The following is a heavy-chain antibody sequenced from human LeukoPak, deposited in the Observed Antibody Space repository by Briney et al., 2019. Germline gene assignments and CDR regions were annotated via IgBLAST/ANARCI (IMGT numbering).Heavy chain of an antibody. D-gene: IGHD2/OR15-2a*01. V-gene: IGHV4-34*01. CDR3: ARNDYFGINNGMDV. CDR2: INHSGYT. Sequence: PSETLSLTCSVSDGSINSYYWNWIRQPPGKGLEWIGEINHSGYTNYYPSLKSRVTISVDTSKNQFSLRLSSVTAADTAVYYCARNDYFGINNGMDVWGQGTTVTVS. J-gene: IGHJ6*02. CDR1: DGSINSYY.